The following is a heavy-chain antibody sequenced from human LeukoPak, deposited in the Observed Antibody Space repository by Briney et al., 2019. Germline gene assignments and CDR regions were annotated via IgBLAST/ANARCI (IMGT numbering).Heavy chain of an antibody. Sequence: SETLSLTCAVYGGSFSSYYWSWIRQPPGKGLEWIGEINHSGSTNYNPSLKSRVTISVDTSKNQFSLKLSSVTAADTAVYYCAKADYSIAARPVDYWGQGTLVTVSS. J-gene: IGHJ4*02. V-gene: IGHV4-34*01. CDR2: INHSGST. CDR1: GGSFSSYY. D-gene: IGHD6-6*01. CDR3: AKADYSIAARPVDY.